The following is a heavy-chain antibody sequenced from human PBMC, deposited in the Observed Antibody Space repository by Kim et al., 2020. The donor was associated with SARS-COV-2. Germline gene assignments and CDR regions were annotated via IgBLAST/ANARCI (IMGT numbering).Heavy chain of an antibody. D-gene: IGHD1-26*01. J-gene: IGHJ4*02. Sequence: AASVKGRFTISRDDTKNTAYLQMNSLKDEDTAVYYCTSRAIVMATIVDYWGQGTLVTVSS. V-gene: IGHV3-73*01. CDR3: TSRAIVMATIVDY.